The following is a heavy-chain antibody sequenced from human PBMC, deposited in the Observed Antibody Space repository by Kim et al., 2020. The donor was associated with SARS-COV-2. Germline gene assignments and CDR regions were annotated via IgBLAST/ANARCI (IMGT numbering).Heavy chain of an antibody. Sequence: ASVKVSCKASGYTFTSYYMHWVRQAPGQGLEWMGIINPSGGSTSYAQKFQGRVTMTRDTSTSTVYMELSSLRSEDTAVYYCARDHTYCGGDCSQFDYWGQGTLVTVSS. V-gene: IGHV1-46*01. J-gene: IGHJ4*02. D-gene: IGHD2-21*02. CDR3: ARDHTYCGGDCSQFDY. CDR2: INPSGGST. CDR1: GYTFTSYY.